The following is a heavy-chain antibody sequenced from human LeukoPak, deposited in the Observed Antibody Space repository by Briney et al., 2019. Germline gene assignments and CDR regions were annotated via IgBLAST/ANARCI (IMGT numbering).Heavy chain of an antibody. CDR1: GGSISSYY. Sequence: PSETLSLTCTVSGGSISSYYWSWIRQPPGKGLEWIGYIYYSGSTNYNPSLKSRVTISVDTSKNQFSLKLSSVTAADTAVYYCASSITMFPRGAFDIWGQGTMVTVSS. CDR3: ASSITMFPRGAFDI. CDR2: IYYSGST. D-gene: IGHD3-10*02. J-gene: IGHJ3*02. V-gene: IGHV4-59*08.